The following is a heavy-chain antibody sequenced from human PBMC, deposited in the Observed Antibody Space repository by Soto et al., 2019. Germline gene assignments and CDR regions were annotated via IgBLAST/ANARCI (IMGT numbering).Heavy chain of an antibody. J-gene: IGHJ6*01. CDR2: ISNSKSYI. D-gene: IGHD3-16*02. Sequence: GGSLRLSCAASGFTFSSYTMNWVRQAPGKGLEWVSSISNSKSYIYYADSLKGRFTISRDNAKNSLYLEMNSLRAEDTAVYYCARDVSSYLDPYYSYGMGVWGQGNTVTVSP. CDR3: ARDVSSYLDPYYSYGMGV. CDR1: GFTFSSYT. V-gene: IGHV3-21*01.